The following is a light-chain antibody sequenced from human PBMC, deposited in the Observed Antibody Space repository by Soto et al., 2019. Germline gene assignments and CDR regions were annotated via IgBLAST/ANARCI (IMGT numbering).Light chain of an antibody. CDR2: AAS. V-gene: IGKV1-27*01. CDR1: QDISNY. Sequence: DIQMTQSPSSLSASVGDRVSITCRASQDISNYLAWYQQKPGKVPKLLIYAASTLQSGVPSRFSGSGTGTDFTLTISSLQPEDVATYYCQKYNSVPLTFGGGTKVDSK. J-gene: IGKJ4*01. CDR3: QKYNSVPLT.